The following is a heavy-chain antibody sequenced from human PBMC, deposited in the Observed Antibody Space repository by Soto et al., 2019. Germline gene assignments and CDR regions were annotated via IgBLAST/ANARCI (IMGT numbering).Heavy chain of an antibody. CDR2: IYHSGST. D-gene: IGHD4-4*01. CDR3: ATVSLQLTTMDY. V-gene: IGHV4-61*01. J-gene: IGHJ4*02. Sequence: SETLSLTCTVSVGSVSSGSYYWNWIRQPPGKGLEWIGSIYHSGSTDYNPSLKSRVTISVNTSKNQFALKLGSVTAADTAVYYCATVSLQLTTMDYWGQGALVTVSS. CDR1: VGSVSSGSYY.